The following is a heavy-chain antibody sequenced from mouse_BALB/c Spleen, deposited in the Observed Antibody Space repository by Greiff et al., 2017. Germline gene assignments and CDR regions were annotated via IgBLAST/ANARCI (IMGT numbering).Heavy chain of an antibody. CDR2: IDPENGDT. CDR1: GFNIKDYY. D-gene: IGHD2-1*01. Sequence: EVQLQQSGAELVRSGASVKLSCTASGFNIKDYYMHWVKQRPEQGLEWIGWIDPENGDTEYAPKFQGKATMTADTSSNTAYLQLSSLTSEDTAVYYCNAGGNLRGYFDYGGQGTTLTVSS. J-gene: IGHJ2*01. V-gene: IGHV14-4*02. CDR3: NAGGNLRGYFDY.